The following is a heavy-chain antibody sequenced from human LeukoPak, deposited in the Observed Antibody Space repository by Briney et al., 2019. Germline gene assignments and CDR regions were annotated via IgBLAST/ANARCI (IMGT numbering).Heavy chain of an antibody. CDR3: ASTGYYSYFDY. J-gene: IGHJ4*02. D-gene: IGHD3-9*01. CDR1: GFTSTNYA. CDR2: ISGSGATT. Sequence: GGSLRLSCAASGFTSTNYAMGWVRQAPGKGLEWVSTISGSGATTYYADSVKGRFTISRDNSKNTLSLQMNSLRAEDTAAYYCASTGYYSYFDYWGQGALVTVSS. V-gene: IGHV3-23*01.